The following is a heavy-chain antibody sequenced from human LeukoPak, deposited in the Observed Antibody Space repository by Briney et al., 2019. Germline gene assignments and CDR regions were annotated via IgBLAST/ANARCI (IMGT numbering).Heavy chain of an antibody. CDR3: ARVSLVRGAPDYYFDY. CDR2: MNPNSGNI. CDR1: GYTFTSYD. J-gene: IGHJ4*02. V-gene: IGHV1-8*01. D-gene: IGHD3-10*01. Sequence: ASVKVSCKASGYTFTSYDINWVRQATGQGLEWMGWMNPNSGNIGYAQKFQGRVTMTRNTSISTAYMELSSLRSEDTAVYYCARVSLVRGAPDYYFDYWGQGTLVTVSS.